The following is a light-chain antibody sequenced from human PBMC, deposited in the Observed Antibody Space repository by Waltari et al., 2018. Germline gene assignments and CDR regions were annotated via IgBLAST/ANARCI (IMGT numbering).Light chain of an antibody. J-gene: IGLJ2*01. V-gene: IGLV2-23*01. CDR3: CSYGVRVF. CDR2: EGN. Sequence: QSALTQPASVSGSPGQSITISCTGTSSDIGNYNFFVSWYQHRPGEAPKLIIYEGNVRPSGVSDRFSGSKYDNAASLTISGLQAEDEAHYYCCSYGVRVFFGGGTKLTVL. CDR1: SSDIGNYNFF.